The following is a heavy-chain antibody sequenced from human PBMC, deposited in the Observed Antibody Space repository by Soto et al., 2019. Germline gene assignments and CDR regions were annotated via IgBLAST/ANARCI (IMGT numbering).Heavy chain of an antibody. CDR1: GGSISSSNW. V-gene: IGHV4-4*02. D-gene: IGHD4-17*01. J-gene: IGHJ4*02. Sequence: PSETLSLTCAVSGGSISSSNWWSWVRQPPGKGLEWIGEIYHSGSTNYNPSLKSRVTISVDKSKNQFSLKLSSVTAADTAVYYCASTPDYGDYPGGYWAQGTLVTVSS. CDR3: ASTPDYGDYPGGY. CDR2: IYHSGST.